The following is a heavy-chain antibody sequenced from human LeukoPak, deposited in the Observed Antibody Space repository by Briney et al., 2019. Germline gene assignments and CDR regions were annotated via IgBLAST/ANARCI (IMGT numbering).Heavy chain of an antibody. V-gene: IGHV3-30*02. J-gene: IGHJ5*02. CDR3: AKDPSSESTNWFDP. CDR1: GFIFTNYA. Sequence: GGSLRLSCAASGFIFTNYAMHWVRQAPGKGLEWVAFLRHDGINKYHADSVKGRFTISRDNSKNSLYLQMNGLRIDDTAVYYCAKDPSSESTNWFDPWGQGTLVTVSS. D-gene: IGHD3-22*01. CDR2: LRHDGINK.